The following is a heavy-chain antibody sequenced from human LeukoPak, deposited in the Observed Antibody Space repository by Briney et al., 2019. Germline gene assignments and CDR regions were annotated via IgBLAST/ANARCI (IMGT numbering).Heavy chain of an antibody. J-gene: IGHJ6*03. V-gene: IGHV1-18*01. D-gene: IGHD2-8*01. CDR1: GYTFTRYG. Sequence: ASVKVSRKASGYTFTRYGISWVRQPPGHGLDWMGWISAYNGNTNYAQKLQGRVTMTTDTSTSTAYMELRSLRSDDTAVYYCARVTNALYYYYYYMDVWGKGTTVTVSS. CDR2: ISAYNGNT. CDR3: ARVTNALYYYYYYMDV.